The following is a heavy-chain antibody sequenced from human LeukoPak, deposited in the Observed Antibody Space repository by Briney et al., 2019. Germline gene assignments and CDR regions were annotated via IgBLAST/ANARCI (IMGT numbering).Heavy chain of an antibody. D-gene: IGHD2-15*01. CDR1: GFTFSSYG. V-gene: IGHV3-30*18. Sequence: GGSLRLSCADSGFTFSSYGMHWVRQAPGKGLEWVAVISYDGSNKYYADSVKGRFTISRDNSKNTLYLQMNSLRAEDTAVYYCAKDDSGQIDYWGQGTLVTVSS. CDR2: ISYDGSNK. J-gene: IGHJ4*02. CDR3: AKDDSGQIDY.